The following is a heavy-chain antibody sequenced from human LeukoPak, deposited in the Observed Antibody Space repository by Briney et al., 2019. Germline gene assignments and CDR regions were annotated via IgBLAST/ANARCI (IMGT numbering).Heavy chain of an antibody. Sequence: ASVKVSCKASGYTLTGYYMHWVRQAPGQGLEWMGWINPNSGGTNYAQKFQGRVTMTRDTSISTAYMELSRLRSDDTAVYYCARSFGDFWSGYYNHYYYYMDVWGKGTTVTVSS. CDR2: INPNSGGT. J-gene: IGHJ6*03. D-gene: IGHD3-3*01. CDR1: GYTLTGYY. CDR3: ARSFGDFWSGYYNHYYYYMDV. V-gene: IGHV1-2*02.